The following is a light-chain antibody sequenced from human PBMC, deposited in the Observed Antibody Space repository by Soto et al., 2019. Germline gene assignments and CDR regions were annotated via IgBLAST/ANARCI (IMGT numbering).Light chain of an antibody. CDR1: RSISSY. CDR3: QQRTNWPLT. Sequence: EIVLTQSPATLSLSPGKRATLSCRASRSISSYLAWYQQKPGQAPRLLIYDASNRATGIPARFSGGGSGTDFTLTISSLEPEDFAVYYCQQRTNWPLTFGGGTKVEIK. V-gene: IGKV3-11*01. J-gene: IGKJ4*01. CDR2: DAS.